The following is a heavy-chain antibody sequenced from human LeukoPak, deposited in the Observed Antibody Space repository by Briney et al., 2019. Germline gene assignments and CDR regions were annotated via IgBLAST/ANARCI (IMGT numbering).Heavy chain of an antibody. V-gene: IGHV3-30*18. CDR3: ANGGYWYFDL. J-gene: IGHJ2*01. D-gene: IGHD3-10*01. CDR1: GFTFSSYG. Sequence: GRSLRLSCAASGFTFSSYGMHWVRRAPGKGLEWVAGISYDGSNKYYADSVKGRFTISRDNSKNTLYLQMNSLRAEDTAVYYCANGGYWYFDLWGRGTLVTVSS. CDR2: ISYDGSNK.